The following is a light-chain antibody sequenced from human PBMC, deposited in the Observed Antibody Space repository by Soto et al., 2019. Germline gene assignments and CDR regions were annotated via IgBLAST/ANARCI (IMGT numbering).Light chain of an antibody. CDR1: ENIKQN. CDR3: QQYNTWPLT. Sequence: ETLMTQSPATLSVSPGQGATLSCRATENIKQNLAWYQQKPGQAPRLLIHGASYRATGIPERFSGRGSGTEFTLAISRLQSEDFEVYYCQQYNTWPLTFGGGTKVDIK. J-gene: IGKJ4*01. V-gene: IGKV3-15*01. CDR2: GAS.